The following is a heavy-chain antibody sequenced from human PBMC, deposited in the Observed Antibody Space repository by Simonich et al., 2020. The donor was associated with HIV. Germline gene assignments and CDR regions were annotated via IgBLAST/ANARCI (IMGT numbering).Heavy chain of an antibody. CDR3: AGGGSISSVWADDY. J-gene: IGHJ4*02. CDR1: GFTFSSYA. Sequence: QVQLVESGGGVVQPGRSLRLSCAASGFTFSSYAMHWVRQAPGKGLEWVAVISYDGSNKYYADSVKGRFTLSRDNSQNTRYLQMTSLRAEDTAVYYCAGGGSISSVWADDYWGQGTLVTVSS. V-gene: IGHV3-30*07. CDR2: ISYDGSNK. D-gene: IGHD3-16*01.